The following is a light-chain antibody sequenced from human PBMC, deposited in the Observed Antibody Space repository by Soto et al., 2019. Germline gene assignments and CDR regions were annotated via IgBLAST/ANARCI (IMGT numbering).Light chain of an antibody. V-gene: IGLV2-11*01. J-gene: IGLJ1*01. Sequence: QSVLTQPRSVSGSPGQSVTISCTGTSSDVGSYNYVSWYQQHPDKAPKTVIFDVNKRPSGVPDRFSGSKSVNTASLTIFGLQPEDEADYYCCSYAGSNYVFGSGTKVTVL. CDR3: CSYAGSNYV. CDR1: SSDVGSYNY. CDR2: DVN.